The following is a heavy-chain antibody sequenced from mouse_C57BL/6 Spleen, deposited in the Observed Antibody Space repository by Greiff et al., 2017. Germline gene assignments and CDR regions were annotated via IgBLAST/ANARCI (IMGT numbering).Heavy chain of an antibody. CDR3: ARSMITNWYFDV. J-gene: IGHJ1*03. Sequence: QVQLQQPGAELVRPGSSVKLSCKASGYTFTSYWVHWVKQRPIQGLKWIGNIDPSDSETHYNQKFKDKATLTVDKSSSTAYMQLSSLTSEDSAVYYCARSMITNWYFDVWGTGTTVTVSS. CDR1: GYTFTSYW. V-gene: IGHV1-52*01. D-gene: IGHD2-4*01. CDR2: IDPSDSET.